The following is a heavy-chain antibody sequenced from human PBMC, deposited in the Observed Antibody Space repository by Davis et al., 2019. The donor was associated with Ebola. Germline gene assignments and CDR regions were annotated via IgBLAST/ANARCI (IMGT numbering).Heavy chain of an antibody. CDR3: VRGGSATAY. V-gene: IGHV3-74*01. D-gene: IGHD2-15*01. CDR2: INPDGSFT. Sequence: GESLKISCAASGFTFDDYAMHWVRQAPGKGLVWVSRINPDGSFTDYADSVKGRFTISRDNAKSSLYLQMNGLRAEDTAVFYCVRGGSATAYWGQGTPVTVSS. CDR1: GFTFDDYA. J-gene: IGHJ1*01.